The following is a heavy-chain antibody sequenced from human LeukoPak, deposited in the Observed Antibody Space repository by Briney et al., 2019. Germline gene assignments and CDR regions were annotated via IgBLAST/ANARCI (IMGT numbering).Heavy chain of an antibody. Sequence: SETLSLTCAVSGYSISSGYYWGWIRQPPGKGLEWIGSISHSGSTYYKPSLKSRVTISVDTSKNQFSLKLRSVTAADTAVYYCARVTSRLGWFDPWGQGTLVTVSS. V-gene: IGHV4-38-2*01. CDR3: ARVTSRLGWFDP. D-gene: IGHD1-14*01. J-gene: IGHJ5*02. CDR1: GYSISSGYY. CDR2: ISHSGST.